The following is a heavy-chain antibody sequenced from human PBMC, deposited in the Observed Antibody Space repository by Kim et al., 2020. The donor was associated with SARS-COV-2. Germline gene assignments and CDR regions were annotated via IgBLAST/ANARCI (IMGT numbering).Heavy chain of an antibody. CDR2: ISWNSGSI. J-gene: IGHJ6*03. CDR1: GFTFDDYA. Sequence: GGSLRLSCAASGFTFDDYAMHWVRQAPGKGLEWVSGISWNSGSIAYADSVKGRFTISRDNAKNSLYLQMNSLRTEDTALYYCAKTKSTMFDCGCDVMDV. V-gene: IGHV3-9*01. CDR3: AKTKSTMFDCGCDVMDV. D-gene: IGHD3-10*02.